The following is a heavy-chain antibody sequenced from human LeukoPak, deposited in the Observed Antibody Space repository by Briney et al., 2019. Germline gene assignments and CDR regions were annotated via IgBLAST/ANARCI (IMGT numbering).Heavy chain of an antibody. CDR2: ISSSSSYI. D-gene: IGHD2-15*01. Sequence: GGSLRLSCAASGFTFSSYSMNWVRQAPGKGLEWVSSISSSSSYIYYADSVKGRFTISRDNAKNSLYLQLNSLRAEDTAVYYCAKNLYCGGGSCYPSALGMDVWGQGTTVTVSS. CDR1: GFTFSSYS. CDR3: AKNLYCGGGSCYPSALGMDV. V-gene: IGHV3-21*04. J-gene: IGHJ6*02.